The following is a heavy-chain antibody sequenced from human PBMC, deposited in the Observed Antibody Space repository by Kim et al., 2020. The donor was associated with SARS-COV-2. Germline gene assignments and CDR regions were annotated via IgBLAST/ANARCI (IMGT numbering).Heavy chain of an antibody. V-gene: IGHV5-51*01. CDR3: VRHPDKNRDGYNY. D-gene: IGHD5-12*01. Sequence: RPSFQGQVTISADRSISTAYLQWSSLKASDTAMYYCVRHPDKNRDGYNYWGQGTLVTVSS. J-gene: IGHJ4*02.